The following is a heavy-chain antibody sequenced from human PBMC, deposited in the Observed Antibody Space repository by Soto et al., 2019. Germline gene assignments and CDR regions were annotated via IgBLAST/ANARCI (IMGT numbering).Heavy chain of an antibody. CDR3: AQDTFSGFDPWFDP. CDR1: GFTSRSFT. V-gene: IGHV3-23*01. Sequence: PGGSLRLSCAASGFTSRSFTMSWVRQAPGKGLEWVSAISGGGDRRFYADSVKGRFTVSRDNSKNTLYLQLSSLRADDTALYYCAQDTFSGFDPWFDPWGQGTLVTVSS. D-gene: IGHD5-12*01. J-gene: IGHJ5*02. CDR2: ISGGGDRR.